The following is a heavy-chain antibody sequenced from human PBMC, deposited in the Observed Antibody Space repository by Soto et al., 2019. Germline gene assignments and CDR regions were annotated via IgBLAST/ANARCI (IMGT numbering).Heavy chain of an antibody. CDR1: GYTFTGYY. V-gene: IGHV1-2*02. CDR2: ISPNSGGT. Sequence: QVQLVQSGTEVKKPGASVKVSCKASGYTFTGYYLHWVRQAPGQGLEWMGWISPNSGGTNYAQKLQGRVTMTRDTSISTAYMELSSLRSDDTAVYYCARVGSVAATPDYWGQGTLVTVSS. D-gene: IGHD2-15*01. CDR3: ARVGSVAATPDY. J-gene: IGHJ4*02.